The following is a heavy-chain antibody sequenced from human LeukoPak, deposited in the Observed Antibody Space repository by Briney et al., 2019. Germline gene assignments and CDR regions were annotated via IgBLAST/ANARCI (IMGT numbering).Heavy chain of an antibody. J-gene: IGHJ4*02. Sequence: PGGSLRLSCAASVFAFDDSYMSWVRQAPGKGLEWVSYINGGGGTYYYADSVRGRFTNSRDNAKNTLYLQMNSLRAEDTAVYYCVKGGLWVDFDYWGQGTLVTVSS. V-gene: IGHV3-11*01. CDR2: INGGGGTY. D-gene: IGHD3-16*01. CDR1: VFAFDDSY. CDR3: VKGGLWVDFDY.